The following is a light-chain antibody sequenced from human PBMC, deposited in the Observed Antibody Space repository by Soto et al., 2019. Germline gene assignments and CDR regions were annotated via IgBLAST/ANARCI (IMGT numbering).Light chain of an antibody. V-gene: IGKV3-20*01. CDR2: GAS. Sequence: EIVLTQSPGTLSLSPGERATLSCRASQSVSSSYLDWYQQKPGQAPRLLIYGASSRATGIPDRFSGSGSGTDFTLTISRLEPADFAVYYCEQYGSSSYSFGQGTKLEIK. CDR1: QSVSSSY. J-gene: IGKJ2*01. CDR3: EQYGSSSYS.